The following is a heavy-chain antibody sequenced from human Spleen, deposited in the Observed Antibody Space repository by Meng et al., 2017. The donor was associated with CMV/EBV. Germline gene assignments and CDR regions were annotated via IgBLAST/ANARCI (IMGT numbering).Heavy chain of an antibody. CDR2: IHPNSGGT. CDR3: AREFYFFGSNYYPHYFDS. Sequence: ASVKVSCKASGYTFTGYYIHWVRQAPGQGPEWMGWIHPNSGGTNSAQKFQGRVTMTRDTSMRTAYMELRRLRSDDTAVYFCAREFYFFGSNYYPHYFDSWGQGTLVTVSS. D-gene: IGHD3-3*01. V-gene: IGHV1-2*02. CDR1: GYTFTGYY. J-gene: IGHJ4*02.